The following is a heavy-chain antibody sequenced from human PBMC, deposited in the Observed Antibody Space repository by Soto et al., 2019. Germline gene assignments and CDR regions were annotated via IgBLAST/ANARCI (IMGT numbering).Heavy chain of an antibody. CDR3: SRGGSSWQPHEDY. CDR1: GFTFTSYG. Sequence: QVQLVQSGAEVTKPGASMKVSCKASGFTFTSYGISWVRQAPGQGLEWMGWVSAYNGNTHYAQKLQGRVTMTTDTSTTTAYMELRSLRSDGTAVYYCSRGGSSWQPHEDYWGQGTLVTVSS. J-gene: IGHJ4*02. V-gene: IGHV1-18*01. CDR2: VSAYNGNT. D-gene: IGHD6-13*01.